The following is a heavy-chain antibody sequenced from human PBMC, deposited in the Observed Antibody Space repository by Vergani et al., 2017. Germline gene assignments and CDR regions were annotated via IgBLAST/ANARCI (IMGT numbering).Heavy chain of an antibody. V-gene: IGHV4-34*01. CDR1: GGSFSGYY. Sequence: QVHLQQWGAGLLKPSETLSLTCSVYGGSFSGYYWSWIRQPPGKGLEWIGEINHSGSTNYNPSLKSRVTISVDTSKNQFSLKLSSVTAADTAVYYCARGPRFLTTPNYYYYYMDVWDRGTTITVSS. CDR3: ARGPRFLTTPNYYYYYMDV. J-gene: IGHJ6*03. D-gene: IGHD3-22*01. CDR2: INHSGST.